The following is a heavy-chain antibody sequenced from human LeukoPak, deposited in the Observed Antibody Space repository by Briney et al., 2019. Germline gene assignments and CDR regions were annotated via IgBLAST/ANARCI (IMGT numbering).Heavy chain of an antibody. CDR3: TRLDTASLY. V-gene: IGHV3-73*01. CDR1: GFTFSGSA. D-gene: IGHD5-18*01. J-gene: IGHJ4*02. CDR2: IRSKANHYAT. Sequence: GGSLRLSCAASGFTFSGSAMHWVRQASGKGLEWVGRIRSKANHYATAYAASVKGRFTISRDDSKNTAYLQMNSLKTEDTAVYYCTRLDTASLYWGQGTLVTVSS.